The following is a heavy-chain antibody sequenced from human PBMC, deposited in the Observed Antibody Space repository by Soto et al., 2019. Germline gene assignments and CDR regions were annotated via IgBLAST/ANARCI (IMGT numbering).Heavy chain of an antibody. D-gene: IGHD2-2*02. V-gene: IGHV3-43D*04. CDR3: AKDVCSGSTTSCYTRLDF. J-gene: IGHJ4*02. CDR2: IRWDGGRT. CDR1: GLTFDDYA. Sequence: PGGSLRLSCAASGLTFDDYAMHWVRQAPGKGLEWVYLIRWDGGRTYYADSVRGRFLVSRDSSKNYLYLQMGSRRVEDAALYYCAKDVCSGSTTSCYTRLDFCGQGALVTVSS.